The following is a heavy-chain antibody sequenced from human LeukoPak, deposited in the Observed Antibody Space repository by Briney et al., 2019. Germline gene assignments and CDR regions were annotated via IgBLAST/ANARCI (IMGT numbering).Heavy chain of an antibody. CDR2: ISHSENA. J-gene: IGHJ1*01. D-gene: IGHD6-13*01. V-gene: IGHV4-38-2*01. CDR1: GFSINTAHY. Sequence: PSETLSLTCAVSGFSINTAHYWGWVRQPPGEGWEWIGSISHSENAYYNPSLKSRVTISLDASKNQLSLKVTSLTAADTAVYYCARGMSSVAAVGLWGRGTLVTVSS. CDR3: ARGMSSVAAVGL.